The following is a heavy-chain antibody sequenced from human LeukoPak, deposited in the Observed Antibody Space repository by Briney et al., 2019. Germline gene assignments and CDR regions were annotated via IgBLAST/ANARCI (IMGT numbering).Heavy chain of an antibody. CDR3: ATDRGMWRY. V-gene: IGHV3-11*04. Sequence: PGGSLRLSCAASGFTFSDYYMSWIRQAPGKGLEWVSYICFSGSPTQYADSVKGRFTISRDNAKNSLYLQMNSLRAEDTAVYYCATDRGMWRYWGQGTLVTVSS. J-gene: IGHJ4*02. D-gene: IGHD6-13*01. CDR1: GFTFSDYY. CDR2: ICFSGSPT.